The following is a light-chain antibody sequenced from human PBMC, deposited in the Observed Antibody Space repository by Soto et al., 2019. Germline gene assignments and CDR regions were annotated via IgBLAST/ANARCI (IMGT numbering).Light chain of an antibody. J-gene: IGKJ1*01. V-gene: IGKV3-20*01. CDR1: QSVSNNY. CDR2: GAS. CDR3: QQYGSSGT. Sequence: EIVLTHSPGTLSLSPVERATLSCRASQSVSNNYLAWYQQNPGQAPRLLIYGASNRATGIPDRFSGSGSGTDLTLTISRLEPEDFAVYYCQQYGSSGTFGQGTKVDI.